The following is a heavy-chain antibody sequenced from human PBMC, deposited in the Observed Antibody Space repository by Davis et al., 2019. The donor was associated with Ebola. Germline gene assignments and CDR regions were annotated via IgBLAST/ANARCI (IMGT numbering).Heavy chain of an antibody. CDR1: GFTFSNAW. V-gene: IGHV3-15*01. D-gene: IGHD1-14*01. CDR3: TPRTTPEGMDV. CDR2: IKSKTDGGTT. Sequence: GESLKISCAASGFTFSNAWMSWVRQAPGKGLEWVGRIKSKTDGGTTDYAAPVKGRFTISRDDSKNTLYLQMNSLKTEDTAVYYCTPRTTPEGMDVWGQGTTVTVSS. J-gene: IGHJ6*02.